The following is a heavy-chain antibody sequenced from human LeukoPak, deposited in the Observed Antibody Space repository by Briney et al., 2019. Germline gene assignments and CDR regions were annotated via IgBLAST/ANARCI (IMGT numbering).Heavy chain of an antibody. D-gene: IGHD4-17*01. V-gene: IGHV3-48*03. J-gene: IGHJ4*02. CDR1: GFTFSSYE. Sequence: GGSLRLSCAASGFTFSSYEMNWVRQAPGKGLEWVSYISSSGSTIYYADSVKGRFTISRDNAKNSLYLQMNSLRAEDTAVYYCAREVDYGDYVYYWGQGTLVTVSS. CDR3: AREVDYGDYVYY. CDR2: ISSSGSTI.